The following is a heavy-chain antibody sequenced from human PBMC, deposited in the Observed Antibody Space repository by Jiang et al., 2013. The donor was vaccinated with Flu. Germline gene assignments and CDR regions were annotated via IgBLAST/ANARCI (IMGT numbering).Heavy chain of an antibody. CDR2: IYHSGST. J-gene: IGHJ4*02. Sequence: GSGLVKPSETLSLTCTVSGYSISSGYYWGWIRQPPGKGLEWIGSIYHSGSTYYNPSLKSRVTISVDTSKNQFSLKLSSVTAADTAVYYCARITMIVVGAGGLDYWGQGTLVTVSS. CDR1: GYSISSGYY. V-gene: IGHV4-38-2*02. CDR3: ARITMIVVGAGGLDY. D-gene: IGHD3-22*01.